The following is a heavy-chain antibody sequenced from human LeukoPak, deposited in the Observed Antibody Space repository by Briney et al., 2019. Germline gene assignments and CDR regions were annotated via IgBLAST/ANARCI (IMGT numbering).Heavy chain of an antibody. CDR3: ARRDIVVIVSASDY. CDR2: ITASGDRT. D-gene: IGHD2-15*01. Sequence: GGSLRLSCAASGFTVSSNYMNWVRQAPGKGLEWVSGITASGDRTYYAGSVQGRFTMSRDNSKNTVYLQMNSLRVDDTAVYYCARRDIVVIVSASDYWGQGTLVTVSS. J-gene: IGHJ4*02. CDR1: GFTVSSNY. V-gene: IGHV3-53*01.